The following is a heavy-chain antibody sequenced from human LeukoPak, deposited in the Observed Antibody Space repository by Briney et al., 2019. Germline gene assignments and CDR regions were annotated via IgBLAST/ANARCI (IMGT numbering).Heavy chain of an antibody. J-gene: IGHJ4*02. Sequence: SETLSLTCTVSGGSLSIYYWSWIRQPAGKGLEWIGRIYTSGGPDYNPSLKSRVTMSVDTSKNQFSLKLSSVTAADTAVYYCARGEYSGNYDCWGQGTLVTVSS. CDR1: GGSLSIYY. V-gene: IGHV4-4*07. CDR3: ARGEYSGNYDC. D-gene: IGHD1-26*01. CDR2: IYTSGGP.